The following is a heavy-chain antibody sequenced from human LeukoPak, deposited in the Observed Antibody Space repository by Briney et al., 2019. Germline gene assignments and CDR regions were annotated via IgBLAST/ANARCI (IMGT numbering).Heavy chain of an antibody. CDR2: IRYDGSEK. J-gene: IGHJ4*02. D-gene: IGHD1-26*01. CDR1: GFTFSNYG. CDR3: AREASGYSFADY. Sequence: GGSLRLSCAASGFTFSNYGMHWVRQAPGKGLEWVAFIRYDGSEKYYADSVKGRFTISRDNSNNTLLLQMNSLTAEDTAVYYCAREASGYSFADYWGQGTLVTVSS. V-gene: IGHV3-30*02.